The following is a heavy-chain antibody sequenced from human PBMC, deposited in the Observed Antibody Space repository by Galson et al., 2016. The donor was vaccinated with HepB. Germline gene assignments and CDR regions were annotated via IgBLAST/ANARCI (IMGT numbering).Heavy chain of an antibody. D-gene: IGHD1-26*01. CDR3: ARRTQLLPAPFHLYYYGMDV. Sequence: SLRLSCAVSGFTFRSYSMNWVRQAPGKGLEWVSFITSSSSYIYYADSVKGRFTISRDNSKSSLYLQMNSLRAEDTAVYYCARRTQLLPAPFHLYYYGMDVWGQGTTVTVSS. J-gene: IGHJ6*02. CDR2: ITSSSSYI. CDR1: GFTFRSYS. V-gene: IGHV3-21*01.